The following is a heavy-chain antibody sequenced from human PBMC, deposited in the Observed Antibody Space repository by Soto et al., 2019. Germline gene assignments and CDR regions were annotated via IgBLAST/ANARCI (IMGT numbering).Heavy chain of an antibody. CDR3: ARLGDMVRGVYFDY. V-gene: IGHV4-39*07. Sequence: PSETLSLTCTVSGGSIRSSSSYWGWVRQPPGKGLEWVGSIYYIGNTNYNPSLKSRATISVDTSKNQFSLKLSSVTAADTAVYYCARLGDMVRGVYFDYWGQGTLVTVSS. CDR2: IYYIGNT. J-gene: IGHJ4*02. CDR1: GGSIRSSSSY. D-gene: IGHD3-10*01.